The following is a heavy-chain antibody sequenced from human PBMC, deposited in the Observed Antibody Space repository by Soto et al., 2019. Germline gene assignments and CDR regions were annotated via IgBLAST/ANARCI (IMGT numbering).Heavy chain of an antibody. CDR2: ISSSSSYI. D-gene: IGHD5-18*01. Sequence: GGSLRLSCAASGFTFSSYSMNWVRQAPGKGLEWVSSISSSSSYIYYADSVKGRFTISRDNAKNSLYLQMNSLRAEDTAVYYCARVFGYTYELYYYGMDVWGQGTTLTVYS. J-gene: IGHJ6*02. CDR1: GFTFSSYS. CDR3: ARVFGYTYELYYYGMDV. V-gene: IGHV3-21*01.